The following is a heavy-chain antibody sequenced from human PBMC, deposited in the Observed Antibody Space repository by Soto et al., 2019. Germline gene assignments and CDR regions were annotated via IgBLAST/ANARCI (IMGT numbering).Heavy chain of an antibody. Sequence: PGGSLRLSCAASGFPFNNAWINWVRQVPGKGLEWDGRVKSKADGGSGDYAAPVKGRFVVSRDDSKDIVYLQMNSLKIEDTGVYYCTTDSRTTLPEIRFDYWGHGTQVTVSS. CDR1: GFPFNNAW. CDR3: TTDSRTTLPEIRFDY. D-gene: IGHD1-26*01. CDR2: VKSKADGGSG. V-gene: IGHV3-15*07. J-gene: IGHJ4*01.